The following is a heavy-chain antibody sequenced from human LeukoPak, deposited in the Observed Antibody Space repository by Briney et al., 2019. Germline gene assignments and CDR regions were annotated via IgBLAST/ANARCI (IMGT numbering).Heavy chain of an antibody. CDR3: ARARGRGYYYYMDV. D-gene: IGHD3-10*01. CDR2: VYFSGST. J-gene: IGHJ6*03. V-gene: IGHV4-31*03. Sequence: PSETLSLTCTVSGGSINSGVYYWTWIRQHPGKGLEWIGYVYFSGSTSYTPSLKSRVTISIDTSKNHFSLTLTSVTAADTAVYYCARARGRGYYYYMDVWGKGTTVTVSS. CDR1: GGSINSGVYY.